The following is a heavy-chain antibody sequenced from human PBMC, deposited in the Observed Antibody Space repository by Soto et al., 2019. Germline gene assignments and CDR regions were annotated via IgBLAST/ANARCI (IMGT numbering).Heavy chain of an antibody. V-gene: IGHV5-51*01. CDR1: GYSFTSYW. Sequence: GESVKISCXGSGYSFTSYWIGWVRQMPGKGLEWMGIIYPGDSDTRYSPSFQGQVTISADKSISTAYLQWSSLKASDTAMYYCARSLYSSCWYYYYGMDVWGQGTTVTVSS. J-gene: IGHJ6*02. D-gene: IGHD6-13*01. CDR2: IYPGDSDT. CDR3: ARSLYSSCWYYYYGMDV.